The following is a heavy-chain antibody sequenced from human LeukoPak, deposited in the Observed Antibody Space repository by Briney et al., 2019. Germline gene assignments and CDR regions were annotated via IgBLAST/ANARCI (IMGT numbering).Heavy chain of an antibody. CDR1: GGSISSYY. Sequence: SETLSLTCTVSGGSISSYYWSWIRQPAGKGLEWIGRIYTSGSTNYNPSLKSRVTMSVGTSKNQFSLKLSSVTAADTAVYYCARDRYGGAAGPKNWFDPWGQGTLVTVSS. D-gene: IGHD6-13*01. J-gene: IGHJ5*02. V-gene: IGHV4-4*07. CDR3: ARDRYGGAAGPKNWFDP. CDR2: IYTSGST.